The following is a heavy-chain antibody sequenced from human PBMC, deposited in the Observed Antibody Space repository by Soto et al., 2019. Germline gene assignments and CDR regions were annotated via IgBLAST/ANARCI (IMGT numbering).Heavy chain of an antibody. V-gene: IGHV3-23*01. CDR2: ISGSGGST. D-gene: IGHD3-10*01. Sequence: EVQLLESGGGLVQPGGSLRLSCAASGFTFSSYAMSWVRQAPGKGLEWVSAISGSGGSTYYADSVKGRFTISRDNSKNTLYLQMNSLSAEDTAVYYCAKMGGDYYGSGTIDYWGQGTLVTVSS. J-gene: IGHJ4*02. CDR1: GFTFSSYA. CDR3: AKMGGDYYGSGTIDY.